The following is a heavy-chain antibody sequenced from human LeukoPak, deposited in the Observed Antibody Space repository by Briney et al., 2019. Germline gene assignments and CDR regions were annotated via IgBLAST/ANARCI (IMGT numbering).Heavy chain of an antibody. CDR3: ARDTFRSLQFRGGDYFDY. CDR1: GFTFSDYY. V-gene: IGHV3-11*01. J-gene: IGHJ4*02. D-gene: IGHD5-24*01. Sequence: GGSLRLSCAASGFTFSDYYMSWIRQAPGKGLEWVSYISSSGSTIYYADSVKGRFTISRDNAKNSLYLQMNSLRAEDTAVYYCARDTFRSLQFRGGDYFDYWGQGTLVTVSS. CDR2: ISSSGSTI.